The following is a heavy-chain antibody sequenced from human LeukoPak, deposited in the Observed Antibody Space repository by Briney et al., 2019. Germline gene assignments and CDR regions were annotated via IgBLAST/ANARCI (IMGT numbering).Heavy chain of an antibody. V-gene: IGHV4-38-2*02. CDR1: GYSISSGCY. D-gene: IGHD4-17*01. J-gene: IGHJ4*02. CDR2: VYHSGST. CDR3: AREREYGDYSY. Sequence: KASETLSLTCTVSGYSISSGCYWGWIRQPPGKGLEWIASVYHSGSTYYNPSLKSRVTISVDTSKNQFSLKVSSVTAADTAVYYCAREREYGDYSYWGQGTLVTVSS.